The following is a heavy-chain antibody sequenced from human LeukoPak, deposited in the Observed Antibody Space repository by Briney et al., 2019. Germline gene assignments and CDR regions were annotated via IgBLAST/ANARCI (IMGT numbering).Heavy chain of an antibody. V-gene: IGHV4-30-4*08. D-gene: IGHD1-26*01. J-gene: IGHJ4*02. CDR2: IYYSGST. CDR3: ASNSGSYRQIDY. CDR1: GGSISSGDYY. Sequence: PSQTLSLTCTVSGGSISSGDYYCSWIRQPPGKGLEWIGYIYYSGSTYYNPSLKSRVTISVDTCKNKFSLKLSSVTAADTAVYYCASNSGSYRQIDYWGQGALVTVSS.